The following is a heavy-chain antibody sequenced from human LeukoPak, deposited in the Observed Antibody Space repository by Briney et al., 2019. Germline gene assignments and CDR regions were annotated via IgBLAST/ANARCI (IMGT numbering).Heavy chain of an antibody. J-gene: IGHJ4*02. D-gene: IGHD2-2*02. CDR2: ISGSGGST. CDR1: GFTFSSYA. V-gene: IGHV3-23*01. CDR3: AKWGPAEYCSSTSCYTRGFDY. Sequence: GGSLRLSCAASGFTFSSYAMSWVRQAPGKGLEWVSAISGSGGSTYYADSVKGRFTISRDNSKNTLYLQMNSLRAEDTAVYYCAKWGPAEYCSSTSCYTRGFDYWGQGTLVTVSS.